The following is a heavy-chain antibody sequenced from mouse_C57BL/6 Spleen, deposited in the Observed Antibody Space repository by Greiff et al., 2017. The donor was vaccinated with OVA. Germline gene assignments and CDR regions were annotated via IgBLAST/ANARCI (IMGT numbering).Heavy chain of an antibody. CDR3: ARELDGNYGVDY. J-gene: IGHJ2*01. D-gene: IGHD2-1*01. CDR2: IYPGDGDT. CDR1: GYAFSSYW. V-gene: IGHV1-80*01. Sequence: VQLQQSGAELVKPGASVKISCKASGYAFSSYWMNWVKQRPGKGLEWIGQIYPGDGDTNYNGKFKGKATLTADTSSSTAYMQLSSLTSEDSAVDFYARELDGNYGVDYWGQGTTRTVSS.